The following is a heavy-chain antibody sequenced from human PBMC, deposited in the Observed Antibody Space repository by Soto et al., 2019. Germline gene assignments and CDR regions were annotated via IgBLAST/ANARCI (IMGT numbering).Heavy chain of an antibody. CDR1: GGSISSSNHY. V-gene: IGHV4-39*01. CDR2: IYYSGST. Sequence: SETLSLTCAVSGGSISSSNHYWDWIRQPPGKGPEWIGRIYYSGSTYYNPSLKSRVTISVDTSKNQFSLKLSPVTAADTAVYYCARRELEPTNNDAFHIWGQGTMVTVSS. CDR3: ARRELEPTNNDAFHI. D-gene: IGHD1-1*01. J-gene: IGHJ3*02.